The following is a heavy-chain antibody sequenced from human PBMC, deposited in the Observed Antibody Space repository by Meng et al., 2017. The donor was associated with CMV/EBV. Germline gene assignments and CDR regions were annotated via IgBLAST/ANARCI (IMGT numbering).Heavy chain of an antibody. V-gene: IGHV4-39*07. CDR3: AREGQFAARQLGNWFDP. D-gene: IGHD6-6*01. CDR1: SISSSSYY. Sequence: SISSSSYYWGWIRQPPGKGLEWIGSIYYSGSTYYNPSLKSRVTISVDTSKNQFSLKLSSVTAADTAVYYCAREGQFAARQLGNWFDPWGQGTLVTVSS. CDR2: IYYSGST. J-gene: IGHJ5*02.